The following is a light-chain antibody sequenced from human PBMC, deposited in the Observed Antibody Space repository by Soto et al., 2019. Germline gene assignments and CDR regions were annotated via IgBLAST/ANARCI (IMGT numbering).Light chain of an antibody. CDR3: QQRCGTPNT. CDR2: GAS. V-gene: IGKV1-39*01. J-gene: IGKJ2*01. Sequence: DIQMTQSPSSLSSSVGDRVTISCRTSRGISSYLDWYQQKSGRAPKLPIYGASSLRSGVPSRFSGSRSGTDFTLTISSLQPEDFASYYCQQRCGTPNTFGQGTRLEIK. CDR1: RGISSY.